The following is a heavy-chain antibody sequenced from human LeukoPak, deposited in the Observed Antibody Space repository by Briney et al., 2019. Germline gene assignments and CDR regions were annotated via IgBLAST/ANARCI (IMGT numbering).Heavy chain of an antibody. V-gene: IGHV3-30*02. Sequence: VGSLRLSCAASGFTFSSYGMHWVRQAPGKGLEWVAFIRYHGSNKYYADSVKGRFTISRDNSKNTLYLQMNSLRAEDTAVYYCANEIGNDYVWGIPDPWGQGTLVTVSS. D-gene: IGHD3-16*01. J-gene: IGHJ5*02. CDR1: GFTFSSYG. CDR2: IRYHGSNK. CDR3: ANEIGNDYVWGIPDP.